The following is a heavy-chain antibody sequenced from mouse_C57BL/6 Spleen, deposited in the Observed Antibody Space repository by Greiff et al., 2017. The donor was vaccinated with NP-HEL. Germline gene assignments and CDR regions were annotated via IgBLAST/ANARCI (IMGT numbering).Heavy chain of an antibody. CDR3: ARGEDYYGSSYFDY. D-gene: IGHD1-1*01. Sequence: EVKLMESEGGLVQPGSSMKLSCTASGFTFSDYYMAWVRQVPEKGLEWVANINYDGSSTYYLDSLKSRFIISRDTAKNILYLQMSSLKSEDTATYYCARGEDYYGSSYFDYWGQGTTLTVSS. J-gene: IGHJ2*01. V-gene: IGHV5-16*01. CDR1: GFTFSDYY. CDR2: INYDGSST.